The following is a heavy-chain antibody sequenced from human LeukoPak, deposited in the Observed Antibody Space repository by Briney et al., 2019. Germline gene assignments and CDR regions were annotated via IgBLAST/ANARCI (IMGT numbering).Heavy chain of an antibody. V-gene: IGHV3-53*04. CDR1: GFTVSSNY. Sequence: GGSLRLSCAASGFTVSSNYMSWVRQAPGKGLEWVSVTYSGGSTYYADSVKGRFTISRHNSKNTLYLQMNSLRAEDTAVYYCARGMAAAGPAPLNYWGQGTLVTVSS. CDR2: TYSGGST. CDR3: ARGMAAAGPAPLNY. J-gene: IGHJ4*02. D-gene: IGHD6-13*01.